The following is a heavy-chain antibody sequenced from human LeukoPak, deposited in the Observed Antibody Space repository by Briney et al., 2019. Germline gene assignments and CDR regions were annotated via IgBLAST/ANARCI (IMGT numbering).Heavy chain of an antibody. CDR1: AYTFTSFD. CDR3: ARTPPTSGYFDS. J-gene: IGHJ4*02. CDR2: VSPNSGNT. Sequence: GASVKVSCKASAYTFTSFDINWVRQATGQGLEWLGWVSPNSGNTVYAQKFQGRVTMTRNTSISTAYMELSSLRSEDTAVYYCARTPPTSGYFDSWGQGTLVTVSS. D-gene: IGHD3-22*01. V-gene: IGHV1-8*01.